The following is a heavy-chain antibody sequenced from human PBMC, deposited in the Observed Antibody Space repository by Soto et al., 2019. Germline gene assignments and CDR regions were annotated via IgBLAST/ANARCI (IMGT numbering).Heavy chain of an antibody. CDR1: GFAFSNYA. CDR2: ISNDGSNK. CDR3: ASAPTTVVTPYYFDY. J-gene: IGHJ4*02. Sequence: QVQLVESGGGVVQPGRSLRLSCAASGFAFSNYAMHWVRQAPGKGLEWVAVISNDGSNKYYADSVKGRFTISRDNSKNTQYLPMNSLRAEDTAVYYCASAPTTVVTPYYFDYWGQGTLVTVSS. V-gene: IGHV3-30-3*01. D-gene: IGHD4-17*01.